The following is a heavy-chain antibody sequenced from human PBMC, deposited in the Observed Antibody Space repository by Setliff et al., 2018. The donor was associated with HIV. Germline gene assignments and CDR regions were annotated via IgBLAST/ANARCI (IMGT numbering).Heavy chain of an antibody. V-gene: IGHV4-31*03. CDR3: ARESYSSAWEVNYYYMDV. D-gene: IGHD6-19*01. CDR1: GDSIYSGGYY. CDR2: IYYSGST. Sequence: PSETLSLTCTVSGDSIYSGGYYWTWIRQHPGKGLEWIGHIYYSGSTSHNPSLKSRVTISVDTSKKHFSLKLSSVTAADTAVYYCARESYSSAWEVNYYYMDVWGKGTSVTVSS. J-gene: IGHJ6*03.